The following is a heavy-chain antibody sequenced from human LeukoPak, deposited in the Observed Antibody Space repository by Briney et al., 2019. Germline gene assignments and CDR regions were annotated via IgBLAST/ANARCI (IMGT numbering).Heavy chain of an antibody. Sequence: ASVKVSCKASGYTFTSYDINWVRQATGQGLEWMGWMNPNSGNTGYAQKFQGRVTMTRNTPISTAYMELSSLRSEDTAVYYCARGLAITMVRGVMDYYMDVWGKGTTVTISS. V-gene: IGHV1-8*01. CDR2: MNPNSGNT. J-gene: IGHJ6*03. D-gene: IGHD3-10*01. CDR3: ARGLAITMVRGVMDYYMDV. CDR1: GYTFTSYD.